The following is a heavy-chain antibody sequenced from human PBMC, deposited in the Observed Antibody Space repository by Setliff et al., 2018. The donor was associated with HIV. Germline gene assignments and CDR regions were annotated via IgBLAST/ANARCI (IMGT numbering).Heavy chain of an antibody. V-gene: IGHV4-59*11. J-gene: IGHJ4*02. CDR1: GGSISSHY. CDR2: IYFSGTT. Sequence: PSETLSLTCTVSGGSISSHYWRWIRQPPGKGLEWIGYIYFSGTTNYNPSLKSRVTISVDTSKKQFSLKLSSVTAADTAVYFCARETRSGWYDLAYWGQGTLVTVSS. D-gene: IGHD6-19*01. CDR3: ARETRSGWYDLAY.